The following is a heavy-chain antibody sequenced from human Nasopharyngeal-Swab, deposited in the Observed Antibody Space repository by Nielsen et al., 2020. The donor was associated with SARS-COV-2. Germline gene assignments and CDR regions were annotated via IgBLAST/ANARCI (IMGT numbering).Heavy chain of an antibody. J-gene: IGHJ4*02. CDR3: ARYCRSSWSSRRDY. D-gene: IGHD6-13*01. Sequence: WIRQPPGKGLEWIGEINHSGSTNYNPSLKSRVTISVDTSKNQFSLKLSSVTAADTAVYYCARYCRSSWSSRRDYWGQGTLVTVSS. V-gene: IGHV4-34*01. CDR2: INHSGST.